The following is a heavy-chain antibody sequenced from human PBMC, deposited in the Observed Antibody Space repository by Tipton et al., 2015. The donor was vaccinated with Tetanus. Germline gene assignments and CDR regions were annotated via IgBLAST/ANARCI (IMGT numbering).Heavy chain of an antibody. CDR3: ARDSGLWFGETDY. V-gene: IGHV3-7*01. CDR1: GYIFTGNS. Sequence: GSLRLSCAASGYIFTGNSINWVRQAPGKGLEWVANIKQDGSEKYYVDSVKGRFTISRDNAKNSLYLRMNSLRAEDTAVYYCARDSGLWFGETDYWGQGTLVTVSS. D-gene: IGHD3-10*01. J-gene: IGHJ4*02. CDR2: IKQDGSEK.